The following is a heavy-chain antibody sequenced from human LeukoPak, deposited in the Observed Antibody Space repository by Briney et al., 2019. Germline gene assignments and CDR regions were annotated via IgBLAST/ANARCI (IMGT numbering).Heavy chain of an antibody. V-gene: IGHV4-34*01. J-gene: IGHJ3*02. CDR3: ARGLTGGYDAFDI. Sequence: TSETLSLTCAVYGGSFSGYYWSWIRQPPGKGLEWIGEINHSGSINYNPSLKSRVTISVDTSKNQFSLKLSSVTAADTAVYYCARGLTGGYDAFDIWGQGTMVTVSS. CDR1: GGSFSGYY. D-gene: IGHD1-14*01. CDR2: INHSGSI.